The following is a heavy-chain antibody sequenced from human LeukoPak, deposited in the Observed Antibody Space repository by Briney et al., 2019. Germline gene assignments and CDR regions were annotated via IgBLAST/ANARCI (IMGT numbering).Heavy chain of an antibody. CDR3: ARGASGAHFDP. V-gene: IGHV1-2*02. CDR2: INPNNGDT. J-gene: IGHJ5*02. D-gene: IGHD1-26*01. CDR1: GYTFTDYN. Sequence: ASVKVSCKASGYTFTDYNIRWVRQAPGQGLEWMGWINPNNGDTNYVQKFQGRVTMTRDTSITTAYMELGRLRSDDTAVYYCARGASGAHFDPWGQGTLVSVSS.